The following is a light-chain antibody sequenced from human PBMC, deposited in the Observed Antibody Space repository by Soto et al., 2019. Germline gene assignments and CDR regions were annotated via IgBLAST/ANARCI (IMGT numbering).Light chain of an antibody. V-gene: IGLV1-40*01. CDR1: GSNIGAGYD. Sequence: QSALTQPPSVSGAPGQRVTISCTGSGSNIGAGYDVHWYQHRPGTAPKLLVFGDSHRPSGVPDRFSGSKSGTSASLAITGLQAEDEGDYCCQSYDSTLDARYVFGTGTKVTVL. CDR3: QSYDSTLDARYV. J-gene: IGLJ1*01. CDR2: GDS.